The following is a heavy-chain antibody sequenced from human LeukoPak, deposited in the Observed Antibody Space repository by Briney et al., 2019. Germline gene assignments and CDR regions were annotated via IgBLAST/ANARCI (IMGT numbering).Heavy chain of an antibody. CDR1: GGSVRSSYYY. D-gene: IGHD3-16*01. J-gene: IGHJ5*02. CDR2: IYDSGST. CDR3: ARHYEP. V-gene: IGHV4-39*01. Sequence: SETLSLTCAVSGGSVRSSYYYWGWIRQPPGKGLEWIGSIYDSGSTYYNPSLKSRVTISVDTSKNQFSLKLNSVTAADTAVYYCARHYEPWGQGTLVTVSS.